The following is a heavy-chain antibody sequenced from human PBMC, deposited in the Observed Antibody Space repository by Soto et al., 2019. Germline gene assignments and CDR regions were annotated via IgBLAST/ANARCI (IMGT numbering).Heavy chain of an antibody. CDR1: GFSLSTSGVG. D-gene: IGHD3-10*01. CDR2: IYWDDDK. Sequence: QITLKESGPTLVKPTQTLTLTCTFSGFSLSTSGVGVGWVGQPPGKALEWLALIYWDDDKRYSPSLKSRLTITKDTSKNQVVLTMTNLDPVDTATYYCAHWSMVRGIHDYSGQGTLVTVSS. J-gene: IGHJ4*02. V-gene: IGHV2-5*02. CDR3: AHWSMVRGIHDY.